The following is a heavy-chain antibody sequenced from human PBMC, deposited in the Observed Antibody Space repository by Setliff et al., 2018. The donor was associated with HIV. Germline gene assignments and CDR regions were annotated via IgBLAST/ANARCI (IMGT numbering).Heavy chain of an antibody. CDR2: INPSDGST. J-gene: IGHJ5*02. CDR3: ARAQFNTSPWVNS. V-gene: IGHV1-46*03. Sequence: ASVKVSCKTSGYTFTSYTTHWVRQAPGQGLEWMGLINPSDGSTSYAPKFQDRVTMTRDTSTTTVYMELSSLRSDDTAVYYCARAQFNTSPWVNSWGQGTRVTSPQ. D-gene: IGHD2-2*02. CDR1: GYTFTSYT.